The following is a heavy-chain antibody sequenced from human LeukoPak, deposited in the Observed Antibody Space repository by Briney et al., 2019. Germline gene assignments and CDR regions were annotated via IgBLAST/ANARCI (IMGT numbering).Heavy chain of an antibody. D-gene: IGHD5-12*01. CDR2: MNPNSGNT. CDR3: ARARGYSDYDWGLFDY. V-gene: IGHV1-8*01. CDR1: GYTFTSYD. Sequence: ASVKVSCKASGYTFTSYDINWVRQATGQGPEWMAWMNPNSGNTGYAQKFQGRVTMTRNTSISTAYMELSSLRSEDTAVYYCARARGYSDYDWGLFDYWGQGTLVTVSS. J-gene: IGHJ4*02.